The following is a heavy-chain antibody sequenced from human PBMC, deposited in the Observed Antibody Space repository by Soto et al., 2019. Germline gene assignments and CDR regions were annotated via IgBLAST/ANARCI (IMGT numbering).Heavy chain of an antibody. J-gene: IGHJ3*02. Sequence: PSETLSLTCTVSGGSISSYYWSWIRQPPGKGLEWIGYIYYSGSTNYNPSLKSRVTISVDTSKNQFSLKLSSVTAADTAVYYCAREGSGSYYHDSFDIWGQATMDTVSS. CDR2: IYYSGST. V-gene: IGHV4-59*01. D-gene: IGHD1-26*01. CDR3: AREGSGSYYHDSFDI. CDR1: GGSISSYY.